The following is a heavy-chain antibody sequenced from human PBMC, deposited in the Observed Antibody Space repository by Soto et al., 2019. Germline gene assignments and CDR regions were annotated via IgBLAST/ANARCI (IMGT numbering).Heavy chain of an antibody. V-gene: IGHV3-33*01. J-gene: IGHJ4*02. CDR3: VTGSSFTPPPNTNFDY. CDR2: IWYDGSNK. CDR1: GFSFSSYG. Sequence: QVQLVESGGGVVQPGRSLRLSCAASGFSFSSYGMHWVRQAPGKGLEWVALIWYDGSNKYYADSVKGRFTISRDNSKNTLYLQMSSLRLDDTAVYYCVTGSSFTPPPNTNFDYWGQGTLVTVSS.